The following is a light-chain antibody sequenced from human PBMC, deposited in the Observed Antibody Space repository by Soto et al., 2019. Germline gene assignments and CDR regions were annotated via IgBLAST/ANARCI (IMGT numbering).Light chain of an antibody. V-gene: IGKV3-20*01. Sequence: EIVFTQSPGTLSLSPGERATLSCRASQSVSSSYLAWYQQKPGQAPRLLIYGASSRATGIPDRFSGSGSGTDFTLTISRLEPEDFAVYYCQQYGSSLLTFGRGTKVDI. J-gene: IGKJ4*01. CDR3: QQYGSSLLT. CDR1: QSVSSSY. CDR2: GAS.